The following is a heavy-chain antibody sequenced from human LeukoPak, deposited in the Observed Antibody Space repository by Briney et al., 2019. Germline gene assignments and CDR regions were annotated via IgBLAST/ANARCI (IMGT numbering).Heavy chain of an antibody. V-gene: IGHV3-23*01. J-gene: IGHJ4*02. CDR3: AKRGVVIRVFLVGFHKEASYFDS. D-gene: IGHD3-10*01. CDR1: GFPFSSHA. CDR2: ISGGGGGT. Sequence: PGGSLRLSCAASGFPFSSHAMSWVRQAPGKGLEWVAGISGGGGGTIYVDSVKGRFTVSRDNAKSTLFLQMNSLRAEDTAVYFCAKRGVVIRVFLVGFHKEASYFDSWGQGALVTVSS.